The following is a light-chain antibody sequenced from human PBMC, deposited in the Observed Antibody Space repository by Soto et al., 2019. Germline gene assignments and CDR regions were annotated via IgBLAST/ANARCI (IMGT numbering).Light chain of an antibody. CDR3: QQSYNSLPIT. V-gene: IGKV3-15*01. CDR1: QRVGIN. J-gene: IGKJ5*01. Sequence: EIVMTQSPATLSVSPGETATLSCRASQRVGINLAWYQQKPGQAPRLLIYGASSRATGVPARFSGSGSGTEFTLTISSLQSEDFATYYCQQSYNSLPITFGQGTRLEIK. CDR2: GAS.